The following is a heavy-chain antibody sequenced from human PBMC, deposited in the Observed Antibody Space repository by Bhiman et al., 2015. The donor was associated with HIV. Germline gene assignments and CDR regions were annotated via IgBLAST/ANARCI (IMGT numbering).Heavy chain of an antibody. V-gene: IGHV3-9*01. CDR3: AKDLTFGGVIVNGEDAFDI. D-gene: IGHD3-16*02. CDR1: GFSFSSYT. J-gene: IGHJ3*02. Sequence: EVQLVESGGGLVKPGGSLRLSCTASGFSFSSYTMHWVRQAPGKGLEWVSGISWNSGSIGYADSVKGRFTISRDNAKNSLYLQMNSLRAEDTALYYCAKDLTFGGVIVNGEDAFDIWGQGTMVTVSS. CDR2: ISWNSGSI.